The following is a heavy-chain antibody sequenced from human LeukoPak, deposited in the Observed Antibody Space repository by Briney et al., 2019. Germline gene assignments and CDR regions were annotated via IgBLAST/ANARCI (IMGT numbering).Heavy chain of an antibody. J-gene: IGHJ4*02. D-gene: IGHD3-22*01. Sequence: GGSLRLSCAASGFTLSSYSMNWVRQAPGKGLEWVSSISSSSSYIYYADSVKGRFTISRDNAKNSLYLQMNSLRAEDTAVYYCAREGTYYYDSSGYYLADYWGQGTLVTVSS. V-gene: IGHV3-21*01. CDR2: ISSSSSYI. CDR3: AREGTYYYDSSGYYLADY. CDR1: GFTLSSYS.